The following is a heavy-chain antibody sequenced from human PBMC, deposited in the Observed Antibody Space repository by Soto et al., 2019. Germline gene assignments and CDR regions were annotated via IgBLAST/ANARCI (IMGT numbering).Heavy chain of an antibody. J-gene: IGHJ2*01. CDR1: GYTFTSYG. D-gene: IGHD2-8*01. CDR3: ARDGALKMDWYFDL. CDR2: ISAYNGNT. Sequence: ASVKVSCKASGYTFTSYGISWVRQAPGQGLEWMGWISAYNGNTNYAQKLQGRVTMTTDTSTSTAYMELRSLRSDDTVVYYCARDGALKMDWYFDLWGRGTLVTVSS. V-gene: IGHV1-18*01.